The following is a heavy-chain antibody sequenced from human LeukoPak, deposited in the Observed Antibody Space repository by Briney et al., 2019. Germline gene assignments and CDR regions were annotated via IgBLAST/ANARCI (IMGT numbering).Heavy chain of an antibody. CDR1: GFTFSSYG. CDR2: IRYDGSNK. CDR3: AKLEIQLWWTYFDY. V-gene: IGHV3-30*02. D-gene: IGHD5-18*01. J-gene: IGHJ4*02. Sequence: GGSPRLSCAASGFTFSSYGMHWVRQAPGKGLEWVAFIRYDGSNKYYADSVKGRFTISRDNSKNTLYLQMNSLRAEDTAVYYCAKLEIQLWWTYFDYWGQGTLVTVSS.